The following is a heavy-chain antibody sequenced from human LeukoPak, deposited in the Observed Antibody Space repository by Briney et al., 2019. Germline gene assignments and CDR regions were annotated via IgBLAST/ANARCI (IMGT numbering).Heavy chain of an antibody. J-gene: IGHJ4*02. D-gene: IGHD3-16*01. CDR3: ARHPNDDDFDS. Sequence: ASVKVSCKASGYTFTRYAINWLRQAPGQGLEWMGWINMYTANPAYAQGFTERFVFSLDTSVTTAYLQISNLKTEDTAVYYCARHPNDDDFDSWGQGTLVNVSS. CDR2: INMYTANP. V-gene: IGHV7-4-1*02. CDR1: GYTFTRYA.